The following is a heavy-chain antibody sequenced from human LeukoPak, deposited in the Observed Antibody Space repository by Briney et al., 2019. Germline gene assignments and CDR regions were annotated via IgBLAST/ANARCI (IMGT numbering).Heavy chain of an antibody. J-gene: IGHJ6*02. CDR2: IYRSGST. CDR3: ARGNWVRGENYYYGMDV. Sequence: SETLSLTCAVSGGSISSGGYSWSWIRQPPGKGLEWIGYIYRSGSTYYNPSLKSRVTISVDRSKNQFSLKLSSVTAADTAVYYCARGNWVRGENYYYGMDVWGQGTTVTVSS. CDR1: GGSISSGGYS. D-gene: IGHD3-10*01. V-gene: IGHV4-30-2*01.